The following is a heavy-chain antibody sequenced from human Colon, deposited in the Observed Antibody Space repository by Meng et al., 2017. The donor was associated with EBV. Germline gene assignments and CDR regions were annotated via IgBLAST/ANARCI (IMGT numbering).Heavy chain of an antibody. D-gene: IGHD4-17*01. CDR1: EGSISGWTYY. CDR3: ARDRKHYGERGWFDP. J-gene: IGHJ5*02. V-gene: IGHV4-30-4*01. CDR2: IYYSGST. Sequence: YQTSCLTLLDPEGSISGWTYYGSWIRMPPGKGMEWIEYIYYSGSTYSNASLKSRVPISIDRSKNQFSLKLSSVSAADTAVYYCARDRKHYGERGWFDPWGQGTLVTVSS.